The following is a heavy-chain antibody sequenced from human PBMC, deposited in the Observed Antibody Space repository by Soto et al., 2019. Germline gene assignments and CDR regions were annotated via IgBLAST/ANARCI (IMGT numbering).Heavy chain of an antibody. CDR3: ATHRLYIEQQLATPFFDY. CDR2: INHSGST. J-gene: IGHJ4*02. Sequence: PSETLSLTCAVTGGSVSGYYWSWIRQPPGKGLEWIGEINHSGSTNYHPSLKSRVTISVDTSKNQFSLKLTSVTAADTAVYYCATHRLYIEQQLATPFFDYWGQGTLVTVSS. CDR1: GGSVSGYY. V-gene: IGHV4-34*01. D-gene: IGHD6-13*01.